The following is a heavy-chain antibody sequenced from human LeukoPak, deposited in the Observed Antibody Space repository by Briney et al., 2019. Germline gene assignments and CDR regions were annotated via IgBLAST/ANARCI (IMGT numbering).Heavy chain of an antibody. Sequence: ASLKVSCKPFGYTFTGYWIHWVRQAPAQGPEWMGVISPSGGSTIYAQKFKCRVTLTRDMSTSTDYLELSSLRSEDRAVYYCARDNSVRDEAWWFNPWGQGTLVTVSS. D-gene: IGHD5-24*01. CDR2: ISPSGGST. V-gene: IGHV1-46*01. CDR1: GYTFTGYW. CDR3: ARDNSVRDEAWWFNP. J-gene: IGHJ5*02.